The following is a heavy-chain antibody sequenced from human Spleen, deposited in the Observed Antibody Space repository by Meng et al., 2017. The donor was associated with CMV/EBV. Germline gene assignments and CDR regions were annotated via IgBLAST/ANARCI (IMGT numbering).Heavy chain of an antibody. D-gene: IGHD3-22*01. J-gene: IGHJ4*02. CDR3: ARAKNPTKYYYDSSGFPPAHFDY. CDR2: ISYSGST. Sequence: YYWSWIRQSPGQGLEWIGYISYSGSTYYTPPLKSRVTITVDTSKNQFSLKMSSVTAADTAVYYCARAKNPTKYYYDSSGFPPAHFDYWGQGTLVTVSS. CDR1: YY. V-gene: IGHV4-30-4*01.